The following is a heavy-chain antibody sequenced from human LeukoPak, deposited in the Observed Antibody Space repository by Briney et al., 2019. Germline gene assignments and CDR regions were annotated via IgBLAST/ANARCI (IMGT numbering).Heavy chain of an antibody. Sequence: ASVKVSCKASGYTFTGYYMHWVRQAPGQGLEWMGWINPNSGGANYAQKFQGRVTMTRDTSISTAYMELSRLRSDDTAVYYCARGYYDILTGNPGDFDYWGQGTLVTVSS. D-gene: IGHD3-9*01. J-gene: IGHJ4*02. CDR3: ARGYYDILTGNPGDFDY. CDR1: GYTFTGYY. CDR2: INPNSGGA. V-gene: IGHV1-2*02.